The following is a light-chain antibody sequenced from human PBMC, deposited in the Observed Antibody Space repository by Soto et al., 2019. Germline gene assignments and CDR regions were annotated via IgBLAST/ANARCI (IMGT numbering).Light chain of an antibody. Sequence: DIQMTQSPSTLSASVGDRVTITCRASQSISSWLAWYQQKLGRAPRLLIYDASSLEIGVPSRFSGSGYGTEFTLTISSLQPDDFATYYCQQYNTYSSLTFGGGTKVEIK. J-gene: IGKJ4*01. V-gene: IGKV1-5*01. CDR1: QSISSW. CDR3: QQYNTYSSLT. CDR2: DAS.